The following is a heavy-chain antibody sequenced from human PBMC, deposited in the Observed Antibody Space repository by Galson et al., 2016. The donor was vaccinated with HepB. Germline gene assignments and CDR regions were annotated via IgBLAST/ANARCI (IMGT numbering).Heavy chain of an antibody. CDR3: AKEGTYYYDSRGYRVPYYFDS. D-gene: IGHD3-22*01. CDR2: ISYDGSNK. CDR1: GFTFSSYG. J-gene: IGHJ4*02. V-gene: IGHV3-30*18. Sequence: SLRLSCAASGFTFSSYGVHWVRQAPGKGLEWVAVISYDGSNKYYGDSVKGRFPISRDNSKDTRYLQMNSLIAEDTAVYYCAKEGTYYYDSRGYRVPYYFDSWGQGTLVTVSS.